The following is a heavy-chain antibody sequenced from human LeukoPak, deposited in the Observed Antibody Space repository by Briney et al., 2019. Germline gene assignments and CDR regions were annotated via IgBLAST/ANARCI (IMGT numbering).Heavy chain of an antibody. CDR1: GGSFSGYY. J-gene: IGHJ4*02. V-gene: IGHV4-34*01. Sequence: PSETLSLTCAVYGGSFSGYYWSWIRQPPGKGLEWIGEINHSGSTNYNPSLKSRVTISVDPSKNQFSLKLSSVTAADTAVYYCARGEGPYSNYGYWGQGTLVTVSS. CDR2: INHSGST. CDR3: ARGEGPYSNYGY. D-gene: IGHD4-11*01.